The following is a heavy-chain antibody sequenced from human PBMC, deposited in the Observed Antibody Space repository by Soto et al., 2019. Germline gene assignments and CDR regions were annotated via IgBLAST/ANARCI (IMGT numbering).Heavy chain of an antibody. D-gene: IGHD1-1*01. CDR3: ARHPTATATHAQPLDS. Sequence: SETLSLTCTVSGASVSSSSYYWAWVRQAPEKGLEWIGAISYGGYTYRNPSLRSRVTIFVDTSRSQFSLDLTSVTAADTAIYYCARHPTATATHAQPLDSWGQGTLVTVSS. V-gene: IGHV4-39*01. CDR2: ISYGGYT. J-gene: IGHJ4*02. CDR1: GASVSSSSYY.